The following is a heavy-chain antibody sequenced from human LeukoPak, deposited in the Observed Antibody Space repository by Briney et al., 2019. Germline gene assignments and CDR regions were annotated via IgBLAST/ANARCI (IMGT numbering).Heavy chain of an antibody. CDR2: IYYNGNT. Sequence: SETLSLTCTVSGGFMSGYYWSWIRQPPGKGLEWIGYIYYNGNTNYSPSLKSRVTISIDTSKNQLSLKLSSVTAADTAVYYCARDSTSWKNWFDPWGQGILVTVSS. J-gene: IGHJ5*02. CDR1: GGFMSGYY. D-gene: IGHD2-2*01. CDR3: ARDSTSWKNWFDP. V-gene: IGHV4-59*01.